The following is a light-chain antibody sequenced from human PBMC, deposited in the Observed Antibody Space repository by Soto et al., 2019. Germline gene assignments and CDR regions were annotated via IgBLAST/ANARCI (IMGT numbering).Light chain of an antibody. J-gene: IGKJ4*01. CDR3: QQYGTSPLT. Sequence: ETVLTQSPGTLSLSPGERATLSCRASQSVNNDYLAWYQQRPGLAPRLLIFGASVRATGIPDRFSGSVSGTDFTLTINRLEPEDFAIYDCQQYGTSPLTFGGGTKVEIK. CDR2: GAS. CDR1: QSVNNDY. V-gene: IGKV3-20*01.